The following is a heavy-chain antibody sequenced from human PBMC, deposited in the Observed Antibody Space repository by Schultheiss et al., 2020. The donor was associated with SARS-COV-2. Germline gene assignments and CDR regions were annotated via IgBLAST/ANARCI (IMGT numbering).Heavy chain of an antibody. D-gene: IGHD1-26*01. CDR3: ARGSKWELAFLGDFWGY. CDR1: GGSISSGGYY. CDR2: IYYSGST. Sequence: SETLSLTCTVSGGSISSGGYYWSWIRQPPGKGLEWIGSIYYSGSTYYNPSLKSRVTISVDTSKNQFSLKLSSVTAADTAVYYCARGSKWELAFLGDFWGYWGQGTLVTVSS. J-gene: IGHJ4*02. V-gene: IGHV4-39*01.